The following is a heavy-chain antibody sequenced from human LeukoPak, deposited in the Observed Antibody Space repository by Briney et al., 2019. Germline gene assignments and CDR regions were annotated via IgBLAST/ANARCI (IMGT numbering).Heavy chain of an antibody. D-gene: IGHD3-10*01. Sequence: GGSLRLSCAASGFTFSSNSMTWVRQTPGKRLEWVSGISGSGDSTYYADSVKGRFTISRDNSRNTLYLQMSSLRAEDTAVYYCAKWSGFGDDWGQGTLVTVSS. CDR1: GFTFSSNS. CDR2: ISGSGDST. CDR3: AKWSGFGDD. J-gene: IGHJ4*02. V-gene: IGHV3-23*01.